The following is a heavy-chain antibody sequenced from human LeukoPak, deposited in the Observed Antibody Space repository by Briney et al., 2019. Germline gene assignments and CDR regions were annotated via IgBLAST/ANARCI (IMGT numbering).Heavy chain of an antibody. CDR3: ARHYDY. CDR2: IYYSGST. J-gene: IGHJ4*02. Sequence: PSETLSLTCIVSGGSISSYYWSWIRQPPGKGLEWIGYIYYSGSTNYNPSLKSRVTISVDTSKNQFSLKLSSVTAADTAVYYCARHYDYWGQGTLVTVSS. CDR1: GGSISSYY. V-gene: IGHV4-59*08.